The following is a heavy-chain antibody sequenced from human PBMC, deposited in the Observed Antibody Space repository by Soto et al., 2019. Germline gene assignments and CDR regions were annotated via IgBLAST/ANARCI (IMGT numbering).Heavy chain of an antibody. D-gene: IGHD5-12*01. CDR3: ARGAVVDIVATALVY. J-gene: IGHJ4*02. CDR2: ISYDGSNK. Sequence: QVQLVESGVGVVQPGRSLRLSCAASGFTFSSYAMHWVRQAPGKGLAWVAVISYDGSNKYYAGSVKGRFTISRDNSKNTLYLQMNSLRAEDTVVYYCARGAVVDIVATALVYWVQGTLVIVSS. V-gene: IGHV3-30-3*01. CDR1: GFTFSSYA.